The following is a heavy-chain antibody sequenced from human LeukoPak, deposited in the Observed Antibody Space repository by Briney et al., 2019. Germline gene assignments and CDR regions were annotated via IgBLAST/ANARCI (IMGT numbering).Heavy chain of an antibody. V-gene: IGHV2-26*01. J-gene: IGHJ4*02. Sequence: SGPTLVNPTETLTLTCTVSGFSLSNARMGVSWIRQPPRRALEWLSHIFSNDEKSYSTSLKSRLTISKDTSKSQVVLTMTNMDPVDAATYYCARMSGYYDTSGYYYVFDYWGQGTLVTVSS. D-gene: IGHD3-22*01. CDR3: ARMSGYYDTSGYYYVFDY. CDR1: GFSLSNARMG. CDR2: IFSNDEK.